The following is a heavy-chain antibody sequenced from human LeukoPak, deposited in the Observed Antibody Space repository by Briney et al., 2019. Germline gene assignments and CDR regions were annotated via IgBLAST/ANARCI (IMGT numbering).Heavy chain of an antibody. J-gene: IGHJ2*01. CDR3: ARATGSSWAARYFDL. CDR1: GFTFSISA. D-gene: IGHD6-13*01. CDR2: IYSGGAT. V-gene: IGHV3-53*01. Sequence: GGSLRLSCAVSGFTFSISAMTWVRQAPGKGLEWVSVIYSGGATYYADSVKGGFFISRDNSKNTLYLQMNSLRAEDTAVYYCARATGSSWAARYFDLWGRGTLVTVSS.